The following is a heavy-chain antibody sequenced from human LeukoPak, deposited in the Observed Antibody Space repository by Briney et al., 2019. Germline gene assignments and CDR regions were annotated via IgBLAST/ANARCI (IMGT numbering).Heavy chain of an antibody. V-gene: IGHV4-34*01. D-gene: IGHD1-20*01. CDR3: ARHSNWNGGVDWFDP. CDR1: GGSFSGYY. CDR2: INHSGST. J-gene: IGHJ5*02. Sequence: SETLSLTCAVYGGSFSGYYWSWIRQPPGKGLEWIGEINHSGSTNYNPSLKSRVTISVDTSKDQFSLKLSSVTAADTAVYYCARHSNWNGGVDWFDPWGQGTQVTVSS.